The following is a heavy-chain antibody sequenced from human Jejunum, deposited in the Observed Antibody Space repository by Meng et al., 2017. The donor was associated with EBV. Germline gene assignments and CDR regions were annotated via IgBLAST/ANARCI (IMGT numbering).Heavy chain of an antibody. CDR2: INHGGGA. J-gene: IGHJ5*02. D-gene: IGHD3-10*01. CDR3: ARLGGYASGTYYPIDP. CDR1: GGSFSDYY. V-gene: IGHV4-34*01. Sequence: QVKLQQWGGGLLKPSETLSLTCAVYGGSFSDYYWTWIRQPPGKGLEWIGEINHGGGAIYNPSLKSRVTISVDTSKNQFSLKLSSVTAADTAVYYCARLGGYASGTYYPIDPWGQGTLVTVSS.